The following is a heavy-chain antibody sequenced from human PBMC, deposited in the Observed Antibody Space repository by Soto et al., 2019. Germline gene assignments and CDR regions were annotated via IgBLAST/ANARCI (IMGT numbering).Heavy chain of an antibody. CDR2: INRSGST. CDR1: GGSFSGYY. Sequence: SETLSLTCAVYGGSFSGYYWSWIRQPPGKGLEWIGEINRSGSTNYNPSLKSRVTISVDTSKNQFSLKLSSVTAADTAAYYCARGPVYSSGYYYYYYGMDVWGQGTTVTVSS. J-gene: IGHJ6*02. CDR3: ARGPVYSSGYYYYYYGMDV. D-gene: IGHD3-22*01. V-gene: IGHV4-34*01.